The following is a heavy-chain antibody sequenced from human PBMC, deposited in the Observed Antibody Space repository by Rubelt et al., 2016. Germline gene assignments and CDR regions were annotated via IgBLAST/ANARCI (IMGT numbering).Heavy chain of an antibody. Sequence: SSYGMHWVRQAPGKGLEWVAVISYDGSNKYYADSVKGRFTISRDNSKNTLYLQMNSLRAEDTAVYYCAKDRYKSSWFVFDLWGQGTKVTVSS. CDR3: AKDRYKSSWFVFDL. CDR2: ISYDGSNK. CDR1: SSYG. D-gene: IGHD6-13*01. J-gene: IGHJ3*01. V-gene: IGHV3-30*18.